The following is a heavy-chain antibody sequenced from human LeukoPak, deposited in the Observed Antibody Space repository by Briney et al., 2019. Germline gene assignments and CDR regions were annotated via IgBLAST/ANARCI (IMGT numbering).Heavy chain of an antibody. J-gene: IGHJ5*02. CDR1: GGSISSSSYY. Sequence: KPSETLSLTCTVSGGSISSSSYYWGWIRQPPGKGLEWIGSIYYSGSTYYNPSLKSRVTISVDTSKNQFSLKLSSVTAADTAVYYCARIAVAGFIDPNWFDPWGQGTLVTVSS. CDR2: IYYSGST. D-gene: IGHD6-19*01. V-gene: IGHV4-39*07. CDR3: ARIAVAGFIDPNWFDP.